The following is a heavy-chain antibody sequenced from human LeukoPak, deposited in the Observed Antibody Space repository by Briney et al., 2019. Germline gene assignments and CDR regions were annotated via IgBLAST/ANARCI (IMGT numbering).Heavy chain of an antibody. CDR1: GFTVSSNY. CDR3: ARVAPYDFWRGYYYFDY. V-gene: IGHV3-53*01. CDR2: LYSGGST. D-gene: IGHD3-3*01. Sequence: PGGSLRLSCAPSGFTVSSNYMSWVRQAPGKGLEWVSVLYSGGSTYYADSVKGRFTISRDNSKNTLYLQMNSLRAEDTAVYYCARVAPYDFWRGYYYFDYWGQGTPVTVSS. J-gene: IGHJ4*02.